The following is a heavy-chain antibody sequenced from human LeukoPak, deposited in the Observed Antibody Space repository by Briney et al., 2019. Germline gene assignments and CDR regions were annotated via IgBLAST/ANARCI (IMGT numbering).Heavy chain of an antibody. CDR2: INPNSGGT. CDR1: GYTFTGYY. CDR3: ARSGVGVVAAAGTSDY. V-gene: IGHV1-2*06. D-gene: IGHD6-13*01. J-gene: IGHJ4*02. Sequence: ASVKVSCKASGYTFTGYYMHLVRQAPGQGLEWMGRINPNSGGTNYAQKFQGRVTMTRDTSISTAYMELSRLRSDDTAVYYCARSGVGVVAAAGTSDYWGQGTLVTVSS.